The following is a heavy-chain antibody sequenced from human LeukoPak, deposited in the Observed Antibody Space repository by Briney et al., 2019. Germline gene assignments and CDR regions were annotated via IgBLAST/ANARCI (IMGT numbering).Heavy chain of an antibody. D-gene: IGHD3-22*01. CDR3: ARAFHYYDSSGPHY. Sequence: GGSLRLSCAASGFTFSSYWMHWVRQAPGKGLVRVSRINTDGSSTSYADSVKGRFTISRDNAKNTLNLQMNSLRAEDTAVYYCARAFHYYDSSGPHYWGQGTLVTVSS. J-gene: IGHJ4*02. CDR2: INTDGSST. V-gene: IGHV3-74*01. CDR1: GFTFSSYW.